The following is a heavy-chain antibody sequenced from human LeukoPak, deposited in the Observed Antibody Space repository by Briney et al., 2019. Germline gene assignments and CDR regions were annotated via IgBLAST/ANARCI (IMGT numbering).Heavy chain of an antibody. CDR1: GYTFTSYY. J-gene: IGHJ4*02. D-gene: IGHD3-10*01. CDR3: ARDLMVRGVIGGYYFDY. CDR2: INPSGGGT. V-gene: IGHV1-46*01. Sequence: ASVKVSCKASGYTFTSYYMHWVRQAPGQGLEWMGIINPSGGGTSYAQKFQGRLTMTRDTSTSTVYMELSSLRSEDTAVYYCARDLMVRGVIGGYYFDYWGQGTLVTVSS.